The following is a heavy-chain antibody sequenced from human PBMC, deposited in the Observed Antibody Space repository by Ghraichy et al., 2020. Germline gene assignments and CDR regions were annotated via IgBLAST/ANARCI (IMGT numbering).Heavy chain of an antibody. CDR1: GGSISSSSYY. Sequence: SETLSLTCTVSGGSISSSSYYWGWIRQPPGKGLEWIGSIYYSGSTYYNPSLKSRVTISVDTSKNQFSLKLSSVTAADTAVYYCASLTTVTTFWGQGTLVTVSP. CDR2: IYYSGST. V-gene: IGHV4-39*01. D-gene: IGHD4-17*01. CDR3: ASLTTVTTF. J-gene: IGHJ4*02.